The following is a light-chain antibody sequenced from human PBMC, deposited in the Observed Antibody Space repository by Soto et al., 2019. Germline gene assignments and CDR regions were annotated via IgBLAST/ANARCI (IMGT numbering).Light chain of an antibody. CDR3: QQSYSTPPDT. V-gene: IGKV1-39*01. Sequence: DIQMTQSPSSLSASIGDTVTIACRASQSINTFLNWYLQKPGKAPKLLIYAASTLQSGVPSRFSGSGSGTYFSLSISSLQPEDFATYYCQQSYSTPPDTFGQGTSLEIK. CDR1: QSINTF. J-gene: IGKJ2*01. CDR2: AAS.